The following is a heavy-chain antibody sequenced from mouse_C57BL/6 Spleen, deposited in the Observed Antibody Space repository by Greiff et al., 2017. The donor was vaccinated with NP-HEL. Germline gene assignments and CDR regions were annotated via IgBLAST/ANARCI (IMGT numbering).Heavy chain of an antibody. V-gene: IGHV14-2*01. Sequence: EVKLMESGAELVKPGASVKLSCTASGFNIKDYYMHWVKQRTEQGLEWIGRIDPEDGETKYAPKFQGKATITADTSSNTAYLQLSSLTSEDTAVYYCAFYDYDDEGYAMDYWGQGTSVTVSS. CDR2: IDPEDGET. D-gene: IGHD2-4*01. CDR1: GFNIKDYY. CDR3: AFYDYDDEGYAMDY. J-gene: IGHJ4*01.